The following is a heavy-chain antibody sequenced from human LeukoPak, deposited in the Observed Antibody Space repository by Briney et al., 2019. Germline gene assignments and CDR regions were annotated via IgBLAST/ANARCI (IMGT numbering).Heavy chain of an antibody. V-gene: IGHV4-4*02. D-gene: IGHD4-17*01. CDR3: ARGTITTVTDS. J-gene: IGHJ4*02. Sequence: SETLSLTCAISGGSISSSNWWTWVRQPPGKGLEWVGEIYLRGNTNYNPSLESRVSISVDETKTQLSLRLESVTAADTAVYYCARGTITTVTDSWGPGTLVTVSS. CDR2: IYLRGNT. CDR1: GGSISSSNW.